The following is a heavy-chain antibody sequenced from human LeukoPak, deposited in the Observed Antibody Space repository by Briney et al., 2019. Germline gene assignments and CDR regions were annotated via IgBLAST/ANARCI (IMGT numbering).Heavy chain of an antibody. CDR1: GYTFTSYA. Sequence: ASVKVSCKASGYTFTSYAMNWVRQAPGQGLEWMGWINTNTGNPTYAQGFTGRFVFSLDTSVSTAYLQISSLKAEDTAVYYCARGLLTVVPAAMVFGMDVWGQGTTVTVSS. V-gene: IGHV7-4-1*02. D-gene: IGHD2-2*01. CDR3: ARGLLTVVPAAMVFGMDV. CDR2: INTNTGNP. J-gene: IGHJ6*02.